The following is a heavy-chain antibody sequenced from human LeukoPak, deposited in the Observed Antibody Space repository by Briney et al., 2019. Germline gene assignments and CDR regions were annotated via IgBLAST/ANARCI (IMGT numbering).Heavy chain of an antibody. J-gene: IGHJ4*02. V-gene: IGHV3-30*02. CDR2: IRYDGSIK. Sequence: PGGSLRLSCAASGFIFRNSGMHWVRQALGKGLEWVAFIRYDGSIKYYADSVNGRFTISRDNSKNTLYLQMNSLRAEDTAVYYCAKDVNTGGDYFDHWGQGTLVTVSS. CDR1: GFIFRNSG. CDR3: AKDVNTGGDYFDH. D-gene: IGHD1-14*01.